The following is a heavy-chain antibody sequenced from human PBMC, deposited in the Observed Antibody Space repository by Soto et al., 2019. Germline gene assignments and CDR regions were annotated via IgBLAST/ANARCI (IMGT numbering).Heavy chain of an antibody. J-gene: IGHJ6*02. CDR2: IKQDGSGT. Sequence: GGSLRLSCAASGFTFSSYWMSWVRQAPGKGLEWVANIKQDGSGTYYVDSVKGRFTISRDNTKNSLYLQMNSLRAEDTAVYYCERRVLGSYWYCYYGLDVWGQGTTVTVSS. CDR3: ERRVLGSYWYCYYGLDV. CDR1: GFTFSSYW. D-gene: IGHD3-16*01. V-gene: IGHV3-7*03.